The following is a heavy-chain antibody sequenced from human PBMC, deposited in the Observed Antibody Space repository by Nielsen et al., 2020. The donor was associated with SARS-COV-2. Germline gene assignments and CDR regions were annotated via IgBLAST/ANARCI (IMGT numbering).Heavy chain of an antibody. J-gene: IGHJ6*02. CDR1: GYTFTSYY. V-gene: IGHV1-46*01. Sequence: ASVKVSCKASGYTFTSYYMHWVRQAPGQGLEWMGIINPSGGSTSYAQKFQGRVTMTRDTSTSTVYMELSSLRSEDTAVYYCAMSAAYGSGSYYYYGMDVWGQGTTVTVSS. CDR2: INPSGGST. D-gene: IGHD3-10*01. CDR3: AMSAAYGSGSYYYYGMDV.